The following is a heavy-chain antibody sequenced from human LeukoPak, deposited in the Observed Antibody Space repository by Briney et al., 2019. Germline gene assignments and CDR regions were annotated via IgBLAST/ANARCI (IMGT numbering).Heavy chain of an antibody. D-gene: IGHD6-13*01. Sequence: TSSETLSLTCTVSGYSISSGYYWGWIRQPPGKGLEWIGSIYHSGSTYYNPSLKSRVTISVDTSKNQFSLKLSSVTAADTAVYYCARRGGSSSSLDYWGQGTLVTVSS. CDR3: ARRGGSSSSLDY. CDR2: IYHSGST. J-gene: IGHJ4*02. V-gene: IGHV4-38-2*02. CDR1: GYSISSGYY.